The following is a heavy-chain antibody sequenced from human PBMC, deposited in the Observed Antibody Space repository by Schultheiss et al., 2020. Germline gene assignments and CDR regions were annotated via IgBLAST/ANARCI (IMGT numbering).Heavy chain of an antibody. CDR3: ARKTSGYDYGDDYYYGMDV. CDR1: GYTFTGYY. CDR2: INPNSGGT. J-gene: IGHJ6*02. D-gene: IGHD5-12*01. Sequence: ASVKGPFKASGYTFTGYYMHWVRQAPGQGLEWMGWINPNSGGTNYAQKFQGWVTMTRDTSISTAYMELSSLRSEDTAVYYCARKTSGYDYGDDYYYGMDVWGQGTTVTVSS. V-gene: IGHV1-2*04.